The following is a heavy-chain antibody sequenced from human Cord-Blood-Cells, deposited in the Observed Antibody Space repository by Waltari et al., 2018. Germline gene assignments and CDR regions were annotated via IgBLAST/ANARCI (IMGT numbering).Heavy chain of an antibody. Sequence: ELQLVESGGGLVQPGGSLSRSGAASGFSVSSNYMSWVRQAPGKGREWVTVIYSGGSTYYAASVKGRFTISRHNSKNTLYLQRNSLRAEDGAVYYCASLDAGLDYWGQGTLVTVSA. D-gene: IGHD3-9*01. V-gene: IGHV3-53*04. CDR2: IYSGGST. J-gene: IGHJ4*02. CDR1: GFSVSSNY. CDR3: ASLDAGLDY.